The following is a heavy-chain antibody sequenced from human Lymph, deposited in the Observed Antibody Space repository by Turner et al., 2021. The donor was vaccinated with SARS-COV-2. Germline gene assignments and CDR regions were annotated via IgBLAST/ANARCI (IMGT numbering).Heavy chain of an antibody. Sequence: QVQLVQSGAEVKKPGDSVPVCCKASGYTFTGYYIHWVRQAPGQGLEWMGWINPNSGGTNYAQRCQGRVTMTRDTSLSTAYMQLSRLRSDDTAVYDCARSRDLQSMVRGVDPFDYWGQGTLVTVSS. V-gene: IGHV1-2*02. CDR3: ARSRDLQSMVRGVDPFDY. CDR1: GYTFTGYY. D-gene: IGHD3-10*01. CDR2: INPNSGGT. J-gene: IGHJ4*02.